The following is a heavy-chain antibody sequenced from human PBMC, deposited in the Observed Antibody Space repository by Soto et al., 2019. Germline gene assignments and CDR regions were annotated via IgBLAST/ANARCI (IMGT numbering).Heavy chain of an antibody. D-gene: IGHD4-17*01. V-gene: IGHV3-7*01. Sequence: PGGSLRLSCAASGFTFSSYWMSWVRQAPGKGLEWVANIKQDGSEKYYVDSVKGRFTISRDNAKNSLYLQMNSLRAEDTAVYYCARSFGDYPYYYYYYYGMDVWGQGTTVT. CDR2: IKQDGSEK. CDR1: GFTFSSYW. J-gene: IGHJ6*02. CDR3: ARSFGDYPYYYYYYYGMDV.